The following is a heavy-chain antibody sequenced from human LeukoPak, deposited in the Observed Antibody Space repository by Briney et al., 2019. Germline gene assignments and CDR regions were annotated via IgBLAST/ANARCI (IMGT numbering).Heavy chain of an antibody. D-gene: IGHD3-9*01. V-gene: IGHV3-7*01. CDR1: GFTFSSYW. Sequence: GGSLRLSCAASGFTFSSYWMSWVRQAPGKGLEWVANIKQDGSEKYYVDSVKGRFTISRDNAKNSLYLQMNSLRAEDTAVYYCARDCPPLLRYFDWLTRRDYYYGMDAWGQGTTVTVSS. CDR3: ARDCPPLLRYFDWLTRRDYYYGMDA. CDR2: IKQDGSEK. J-gene: IGHJ6*02.